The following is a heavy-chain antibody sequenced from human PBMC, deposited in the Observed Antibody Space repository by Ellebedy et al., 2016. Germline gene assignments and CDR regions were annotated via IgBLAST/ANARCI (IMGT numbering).Heavy chain of an antibody. CDR2: ISSSGSTI. J-gene: IGHJ6*03. V-gene: IGHV3-21*04. CDR1: GFTFSSYS. Sequence: GESLKISXAASGFTFSSYSMNWVRQAPGKGLEWVSSISSSGSTIYYADSVKGRFTISRDNAKNSLYLQMNSLRAEDTAVYYCARDRDYYYYMDVWGKGTTVTVSS. CDR3: ARDRDYYYYMDV.